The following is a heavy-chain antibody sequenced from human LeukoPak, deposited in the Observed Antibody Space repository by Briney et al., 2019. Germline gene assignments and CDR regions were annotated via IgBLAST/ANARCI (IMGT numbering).Heavy chain of an antibody. Sequence: GGSLRLSCTASGFTFSSYAMNWVRQAPGKGLEWVSGIGAGGTFTYYADSVKGRFTISRDNAKNSLYLQMNSLRAEDTAVYYCARKYCSSTSCLFDCWGQGTLVTVSS. CDR2: IGAGGTFT. V-gene: IGHV3-21*01. CDR1: GFTFSSYA. D-gene: IGHD2-2*01. CDR3: ARKYCSSTSCLFDC. J-gene: IGHJ4*02.